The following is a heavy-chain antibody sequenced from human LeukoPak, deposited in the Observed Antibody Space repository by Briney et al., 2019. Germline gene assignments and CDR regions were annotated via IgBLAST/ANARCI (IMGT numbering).Heavy chain of an antibody. CDR1: GYTFTGYN. J-gene: IGHJ4*02. D-gene: IGHD3-16*01. CDR3: ARDMWGEPF. CDR2: INPNSGGI. V-gene: IGHV1-2*02. Sequence: ASVKVSCKASGYTFTGYNIHWVRQAPGQGLEWMGWINPNSGGIDYAQKFQGRVTMTRDTSISTAYMELNGLRSDDTAVYYCARDMWGEPFWGQGTLVTVSS.